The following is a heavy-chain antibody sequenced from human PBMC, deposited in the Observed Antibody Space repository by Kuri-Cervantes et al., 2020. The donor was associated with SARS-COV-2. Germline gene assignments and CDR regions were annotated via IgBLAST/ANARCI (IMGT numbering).Heavy chain of an antibody. J-gene: IGHJ4*02. Sequence: GSLRLSCTVSGGSISGSSYYWGWIRQPPGKGLEWIGSIYYSGSTYYNPSLKSRVTISVDTSKNQSSLKLSSVTAADTVVYYCARVLSGPRSFDYWGQGTLVTVSS. D-gene: IGHD3-3*01. CDR3: ARVLSGPRSFDY. CDR2: IYYSGST. CDR1: GGSISGSSYY. V-gene: IGHV4-39*07.